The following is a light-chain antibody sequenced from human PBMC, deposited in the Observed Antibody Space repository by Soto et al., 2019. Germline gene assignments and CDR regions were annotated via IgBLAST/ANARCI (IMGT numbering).Light chain of an antibody. J-gene: IGLJ1*01. Sequence: QAVVTQEPSMTVSPGGTVTLTCGSSSGAVTSGHYPYWFQQKPGQAPRTLIYDTNNRHSWTPARFSGSLLGGKAALTLSGAQPEDEAGYYCLLLYSGTRRVFGPGTKLTVL. V-gene: IGLV7-46*01. CDR3: LLLYSGTRRV. CDR2: DTN. CDR1: SGAVTSGHY.